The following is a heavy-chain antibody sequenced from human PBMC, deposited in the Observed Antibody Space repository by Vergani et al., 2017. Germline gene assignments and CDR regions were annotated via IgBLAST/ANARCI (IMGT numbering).Heavy chain of an antibody. CDR3: AKSGWLQHFGAHYFDS. D-gene: IGHD5-24*01. Sequence: EVQLLESGGGSAQPGESLRLSCVASGFTFTAHGLNWVRQAPGKGLEWVSGLTASGSGISYADSVRGRFTISRDNSKNTLFPQMDSLRAEDTAVYYCAKSGWLQHFGAHYFDSWGQGILVTVSS. J-gene: IGHJ4*02. CDR1: GFTFTAHG. V-gene: IGHV3-23*01. CDR2: LTASGSGI.